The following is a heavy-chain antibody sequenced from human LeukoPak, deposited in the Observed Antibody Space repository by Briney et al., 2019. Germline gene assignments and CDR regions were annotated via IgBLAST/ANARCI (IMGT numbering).Heavy chain of an antibody. CDR2: ISGSGGST. CDR1: GFAFSSYA. CDR3: AKGSNYYDSSGYDY. Sequence: GGSLRLSCAASGFAFSSYAMSWVRQAPGKGLEWVSAISGSGGSTYYADSVKGRFTISRDNSKNTLYLQMNSLRAEDTAVYYCAKGSNYYDSSGYDYWGQGTLVTVSS. J-gene: IGHJ4*02. V-gene: IGHV3-23*01. D-gene: IGHD3-22*01.